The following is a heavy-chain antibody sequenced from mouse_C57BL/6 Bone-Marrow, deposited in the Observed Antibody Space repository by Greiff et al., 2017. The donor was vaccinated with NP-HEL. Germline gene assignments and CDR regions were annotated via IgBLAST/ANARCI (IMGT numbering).Heavy chain of an antibody. CDR1: GYTFTSYW. CDR3: ARLPYGVAGWYFDV. Sequence: QVQLQQPGAELVKPGASVKLSCKASGYTFTSYWMHWVKQRPGQGLEWIGMIHPNSGSTNYHEKFKSKATLTVDKSSSTAYMQLSSLTSEDSAVYYCARLPYGVAGWYFDVWGTGTTVTVSS. V-gene: IGHV1-64*01. D-gene: IGHD1-1*01. J-gene: IGHJ1*03. CDR2: IHPNSGST.